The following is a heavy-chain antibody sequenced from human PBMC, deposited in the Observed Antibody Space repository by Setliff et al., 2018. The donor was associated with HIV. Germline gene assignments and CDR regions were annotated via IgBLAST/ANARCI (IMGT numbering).Heavy chain of an antibody. V-gene: IGHV4-4*07. Sequence: PSETLSLTCTVSGGSISSYYLTWIRQPAGKGLEWIGRIYTTGITNYIPSLKSRVTISLDTSKNQFSLKLSSVTAADTAVYYCARDYFTSSGYYQDDYWGQGTLVTVSS. D-gene: IGHD3-22*01. J-gene: IGHJ4*02. CDR2: IYTTGIT. CDR3: ARDYFTSSGYYQDDY. CDR1: GGSISSYY.